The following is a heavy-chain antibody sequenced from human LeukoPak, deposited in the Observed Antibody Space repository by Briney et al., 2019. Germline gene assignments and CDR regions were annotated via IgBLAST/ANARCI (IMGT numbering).Heavy chain of an antibody. CDR1: GGSFSGYY. D-gene: IGHD6-19*01. J-gene: IGHJ4*02. CDR3: ARGVGSGIDY. CDR2: INHSGST. V-gene: IGHV4-34*01. Sequence: TLSLTCAVYGGSFSGYYWSWIRQPPGKGLEWIGEINHSGSTNYNPSLKSRVTISVDTSKNQFSLKLSSVTAADTAVYYCARGVGSGIDYWGQGTLVTVSS.